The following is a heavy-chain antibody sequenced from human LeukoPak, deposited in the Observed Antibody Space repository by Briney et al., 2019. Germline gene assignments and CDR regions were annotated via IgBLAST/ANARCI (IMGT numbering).Heavy chain of an antibody. D-gene: IGHD6-13*01. J-gene: IGHJ4*02. Sequence: SETLSLTCTVSGGSISSSSYSWGWIRQPPGKGLEWIGSIYYSGSTYYNPSLKSRVTISVDTSKNQFSLKLSSVTAADTAVYYCARHEDPGYSSSWSFDYWGQGTLVTVSS. CDR1: GGSISSSSYS. CDR2: IYYSGST. V-gene: IGHV4-39*01. CDR3: ARHEDPGYSSSWSFDY.